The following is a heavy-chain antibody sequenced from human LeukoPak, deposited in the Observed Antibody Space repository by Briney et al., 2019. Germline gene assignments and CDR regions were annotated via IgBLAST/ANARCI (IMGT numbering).Heavy chain of an antibody. CDR3: ARTYDSSGHAPNWFDP. Sequence: SETLSLTCAVYGGSFSGYYWSWIRQPPGKGLEWIGEINHSGSTNYNPSLKSRVTISVDTSKNQFSLKLSSVTAADTAVYYCARTYDSSGHAPNWFDPWGQGTLVTVSS. CDR2: INHSGST. CDR1: GGSFSGYY. J-gene: IGHJ5*02. V-gene: IGHV4-34*01. D-gene: IGHD3-22*01.